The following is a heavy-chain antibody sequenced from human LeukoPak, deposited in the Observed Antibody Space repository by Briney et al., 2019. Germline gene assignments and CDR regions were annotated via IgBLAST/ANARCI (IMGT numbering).Heavy chain of an antibody. Sequence: GASVKVSCKASGYTFTSYDINWVRQATGQGLEWMGWMNPNSGNTGYAQKFQGRVTMTRNTSISTAYMELSSLRSEDTAVYYCARERLVGYYDSSGYPLGYWGQGTLVTVSS. CDR1: GYTFTSYD. V-gene: IGHV1-8*01. J-gene: IGHJ4*02. CDR2: MNPNSGNT. CDR3: ARERLVGYYDSSGYPLGY. D-gene: IGHD3-22*01.